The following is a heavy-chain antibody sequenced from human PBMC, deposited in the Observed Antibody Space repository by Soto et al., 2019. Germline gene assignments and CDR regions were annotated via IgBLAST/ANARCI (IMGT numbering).Heavy chain of an antibody. J-gene: IGHJ5*02. D-gene: IGHD3-22*01. CDR3: ARDPKWWGYYDSSAYPGKWFDP. CDR1: GYTFTGYY. CDR2: INPNSGGT. Sequence: ASVKVSCKASGYTFTGYYMHWVRQAPGQGLEWMGWINPNSGGTNYAQKFQGRVTMTRDTSISTTYMELSRLGSDDTAVYYCARDPKWWGYYDSSAYPGKWFDPWGQGTLVTVSS. V-gene: IGHV1-2*02.